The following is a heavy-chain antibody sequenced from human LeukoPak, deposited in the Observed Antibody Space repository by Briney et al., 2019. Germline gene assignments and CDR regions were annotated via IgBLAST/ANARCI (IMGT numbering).Heavy chain of an antibody. D-gene: IGHD3-9*01. V-gene: IGHV3-23*01. CDR1: GFTFSSYA. J-gene: IGHJ4*02. Sequence: GGSLRLSCAASGFTFSSYAMSWVRQAPGKGLEWVSAISGSGGSTYYADSVKGRFTISRDNSKNTLYLQMDSLRAEDTAVYYCATHGYSELRYFDWSTNEWGQGTLVTVSS. CDR3: ATHGYSELRYFDWSTNE. CDR2: ISGSGGST.